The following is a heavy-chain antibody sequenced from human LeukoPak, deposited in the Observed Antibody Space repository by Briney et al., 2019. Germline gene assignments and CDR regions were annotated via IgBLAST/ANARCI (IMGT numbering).Heavy chain of an antibody. Sequence: GGSLRLSCAAPGFTFSSYWMSWVRQAPGKGGEGVANINQDGREKFYVDSVKGPFTISRDNAKNSLYLQMNSLRAEDTAVYYCARAVVDTSMVTFAHWGQGTPVTVSS. J-gene: IGHJ5*02. CDR3: ARAVVDTSMVTFAH. CDR1: GFTFSSYW. V-gene: IGHV3-7*03. D-gene: IGHD5-18*01. CDR2: INQDGREK.